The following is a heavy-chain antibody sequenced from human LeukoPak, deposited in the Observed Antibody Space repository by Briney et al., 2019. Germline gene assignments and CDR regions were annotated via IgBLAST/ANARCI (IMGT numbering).Heavy chain of an antibody. J-gene: IGHJ4*02. V-gene: IGHV4-34*01. Sequence: SETLSLTCAVYGGSFSGYYWSWIRQPPGKGLEWIGEINHSGSTNHNPSLKSRVTISVDTSKNQFSLKLSSVTAADTAVYYCARHHSSSWYDPTYYFDYWGQGTLVTVSS. D-gene: IGHD6-13*01. CDR3: ARHHSSSWYDPTYYFDY. CDR2: INHSGST. CDR1: GGSFSGYY.